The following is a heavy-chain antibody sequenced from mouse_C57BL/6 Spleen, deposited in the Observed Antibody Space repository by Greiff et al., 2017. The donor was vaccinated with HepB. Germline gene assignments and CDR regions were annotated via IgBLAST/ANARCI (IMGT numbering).Heavy chain of an antibody. V-gene: IGHV1-4*01. Sequence: QVQLKESGAELARPGASVKLSCKASGFTFTSYTMHWVKQRPGQGLEWIGYINPSSGYTKYNQKFKDKATLTTDKSSSTAYMQLSSLTSEDSAVYDCSRRARGGYGCFDYWGQGTTLTVSS. CDR3: SRRARGGYGCFDY. J-gene: IGHJ2*01. CDR1: GFTFTSYT. CDR2: INPSSGYT. D-gene: IGHD1-2*01.